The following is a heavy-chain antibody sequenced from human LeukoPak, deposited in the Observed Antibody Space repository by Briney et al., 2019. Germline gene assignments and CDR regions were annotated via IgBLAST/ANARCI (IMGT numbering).Heavy chain of an antibody. J-gene: IGHJ3*02. D-gene: IGHD3-16*01. V-gene: IGHV1-18*01. Sequence: ASVKVSCKAYGYTFMSHGISWVPQAPGQGLEWMGWISGSSSNTNYAQRLQGSVTMPKDPATTTAYMELRRLRSDDTAVSYCARATGTWGHDGVDMWRQGTMVTVSS. CDR1: GYTFMSHG. CDR2: ISGSSSNT. CDR3: ARATGTWGHDGVDM.